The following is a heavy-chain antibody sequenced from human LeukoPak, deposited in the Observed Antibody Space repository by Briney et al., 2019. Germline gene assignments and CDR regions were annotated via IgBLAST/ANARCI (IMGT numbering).Heavy chain of an antibody. CDR2: INSNSGDT. D-gene: IGHD2-15*01. CDR1: GYTLTDYY. V-gene: IGHV1-2*02. CDR3: ARGRRGGYGLDV. J-gene: IGHJ6*02. Sequence: ASVRVSCKASGYTLTDYYIHWVRQAPGQGLEWMGWINSNSGDTEYAQTLQGRVTMTRHTSISTFYMDLVGLTSDDTAVYYCARGRRGGYGLDVWDQGTTVTVSS.